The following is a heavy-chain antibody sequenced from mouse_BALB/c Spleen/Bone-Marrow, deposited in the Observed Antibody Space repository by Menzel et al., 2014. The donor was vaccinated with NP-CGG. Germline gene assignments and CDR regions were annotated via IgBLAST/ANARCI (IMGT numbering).Heavy chain of an antibody. CDR2: IRNKANGYPT. CDR1: GFTFTDYY. V-gene: IGHV7-3*02. D-gene: IGHD1-1*01. Sequence: EVMLVESGGGLVQPGGSLRLSCATSGFTFTDYYMNWVRQPPGKALEWLGFIRNKANGYPTEYSASVKGRFTISRDNSQSILYLQMNTLRAEDSATYYCARDSRSTVSHFDYWGQGTTLTVSS. CDR3: ARDSRSTVSHFDY. J-gene: IGHJ2*01.